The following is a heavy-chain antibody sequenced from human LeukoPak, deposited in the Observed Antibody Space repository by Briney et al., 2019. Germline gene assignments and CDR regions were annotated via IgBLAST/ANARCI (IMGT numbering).Heavy chain of an antibody. CDR3: AKFSSSWYYFDY. J-gene: IGHJ4*02. V-gene: IGHV3-23*01. CDR2: ISGSGGST. Sequence: PGGSLRLSRAASGFTFSSYAMSWVRQAPGKGLEWVSAISGSGGSTYYADSVKGRFTISRDNSKNTLYLQMNSLRAEDTAVYYCAKFSSSWYYFDYWGQGTLVTVSS. D-gene: IGHD6-13*01. CDR1: GFTFSSYA.